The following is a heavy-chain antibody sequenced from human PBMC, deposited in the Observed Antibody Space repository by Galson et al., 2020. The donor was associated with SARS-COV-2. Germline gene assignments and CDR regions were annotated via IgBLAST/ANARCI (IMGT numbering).Heavy chain of an antibody. Sequence: ETLSLTCTVSSGSITSGRHYWGWVRQAPGKGLEWIGSILYTGSTYYSAALRGRVTISIDTSRNQFSLRVPSVTAADTGVYYCVRDFGNHRIDSWGQGTQVTVSS. J-gene: IGHJ4*02. CDR1: SGSITSGRHY. V-gene: IGHV4-39*01. D-gene: IGHD3-3*01. CDR3: VRDFGNHRIDS. CDR2: ILYTGST.